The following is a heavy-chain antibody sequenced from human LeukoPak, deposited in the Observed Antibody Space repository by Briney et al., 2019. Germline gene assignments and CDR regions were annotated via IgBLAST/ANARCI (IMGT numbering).Heavy chain of an antibody. CDR2: ISSSGGGT. CDR1: GFTFSSYA. D-gene: IGHD3-3*01. Sequence: GGSLRLSCAASGFTFSSYAMSWVRQAPGKGLEWVSSISSSGGGTYYADSVKGRFTISRDNSKNTLYLQMDSLRAEDTAFYYCAKILGSGQYFDYWGQGTLVTVSS. J-gene: IGHJ4*02. CDR3: AKILGSGQYFDY. V-gene: IGHV3-23*01.